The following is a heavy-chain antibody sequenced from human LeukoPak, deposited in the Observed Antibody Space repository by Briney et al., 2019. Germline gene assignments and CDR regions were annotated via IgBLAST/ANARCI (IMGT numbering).Heavy chain of an antibody. CDR3: ARHNAQLRGWIGEVDF. D-gene: IGHD3-10*01. J-gene: IGHJ4*02. CDR2: MYHSGST. Sequence: SETLSLTCTVSGYSISSGHYWGWIRQPPGKGLEWIGSMYHSGSTYYNPSLKSRVTISVDTSKNQFSMKLSSVTAADTAVYYCARHNAQLRGWIGEVDFWGQGALVTVSS. CDR1: GYSISSGHY. V-gene: IGHV4-38-2*02.